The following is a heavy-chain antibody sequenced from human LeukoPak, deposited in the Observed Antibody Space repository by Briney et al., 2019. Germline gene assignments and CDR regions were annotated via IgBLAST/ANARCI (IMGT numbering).Heavy chain of an antibody. CDR2: ISSSGSSGSTK. Sequence: GGSLRLSCAASGFTFSSYEMNWVRQAPGKGLEWISYISSSGSSGSTKSYADSVKGRFTISRDNSKNTLYLHMSSLRAEDTAVYYCAKGPLPTGFHYWGQGTLVTVSS. CDR1: GFTFSSYE. CDR3: AKGPLPTGFHY. V-gene: IGHV3-48*03. J-gene: IGHJ4*02.